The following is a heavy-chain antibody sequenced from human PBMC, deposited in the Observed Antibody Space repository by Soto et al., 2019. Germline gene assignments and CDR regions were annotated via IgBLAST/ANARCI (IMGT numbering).Heavy chain of an antibody. J-gene: IGHJ5*02. V-gene: IGHV3-23*01. CDR3: AKDRIQLWPASWFDP. D-gene: IGHD5-18*01. Sequence: GGSLSLSCAASGFTFSSYAMSWVRQAPGKGLEWVSAISGSGGSTYYADSVKGRFTISRDNSKNTLYLQMNSLRAEDTAVYYCAKDRIQLWPASWFDPWGQGTLVTVSS. CDR2: ISGSGGST. CDR1: GFTFSSYA.